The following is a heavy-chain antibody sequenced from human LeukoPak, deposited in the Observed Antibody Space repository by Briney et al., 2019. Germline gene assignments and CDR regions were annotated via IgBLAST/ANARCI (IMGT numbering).Heavy chain of an antibody. Sequence: SETLSLTCTVSGGSISSSSYYWGWIRQPPGKGLEWIGSIYYSGSTYYNPSLKSRVTISVDTSKNQFSLKLSSVTAADTAVYYCARHVEVFYYYYYYYMDVRGKGTTVTVSS. D-gene: IGHD1-1*01. CDR2: IYYSGST. CDR1: GGSISSSSYY. J-gene: IGHJ6*03. CDR3: ARHVEVFYYYYYYYMDV. V-gene: IGHV4-39*01.